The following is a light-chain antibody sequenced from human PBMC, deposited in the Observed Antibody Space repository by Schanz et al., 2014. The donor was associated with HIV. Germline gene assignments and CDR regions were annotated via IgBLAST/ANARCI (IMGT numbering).Light chain of an antibody. CDR3: CSYVGGSTWV. V-gene: IGLV2-14*03. CDR2: DVT. J-gene: IGLJ3*02. Sequence: QSALTQPASVSGSPGQSITISCTGDSSDVGGYDYVSWYPQHPGKAPKLIIYDVTDRPSGVSFRFSGSKSGNTASLTISGLQSEDEADYYCCSYVGGSTWVFGGGTKLTVL. CDR1: SSDVGGYDY.